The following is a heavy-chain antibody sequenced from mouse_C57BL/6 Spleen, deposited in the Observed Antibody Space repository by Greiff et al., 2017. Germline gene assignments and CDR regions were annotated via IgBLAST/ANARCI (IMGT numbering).Heavy chain of an antibody. CDR1: GYTFTSYW. CDR2: IDPSDSET. D-gene: IGHD3-2*02. CDR3: EREVDSSGPAWFAH. Sequence: QVQLQQPGAELVRPGSSVKLSCKASGYTFTSYWMHWVKQRPIQGLEWIGNIDPSDSETHYNQKFKYKDALTVDTSSSTAYMQLSSLTSEGSAVDYGEREVDSSGPAWFAHWGQGTRVTVAA. V-gene: IGHV1-52*01. J-gene: IGHJ3*01.